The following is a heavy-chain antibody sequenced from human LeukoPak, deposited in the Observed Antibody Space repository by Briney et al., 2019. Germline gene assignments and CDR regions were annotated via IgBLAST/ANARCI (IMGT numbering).Heavy chain of an antibody. CDR3: AREGPTVTRIIDY. Sequence: SETLSLTCAVYGGSLTGYYRSWIRQPPGKGLEWIGEINHSRSTNYNPSLKSRITISVDTSKNQFSLKLSSVTAADTAVYYCAREGPTVTRIIDYWGQGTLVTVSS. V-gene: IGHV4-34*01. J-gene: IGHJ4*02. CDR2: INHSRST. CDR1: GGSLTGYY. D-gene: IGHD4-17*01.